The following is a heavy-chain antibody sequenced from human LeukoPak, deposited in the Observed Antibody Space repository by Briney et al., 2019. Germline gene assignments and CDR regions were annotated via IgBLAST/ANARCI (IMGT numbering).Heavy chain of an antibody. CDR3: ARNRGGSLVRWLQYRWFDP. Sequence: ASVKVSCKASGYTFTGYYMHWVRQAPGQGLEWMGIINPSGGSTSYAQKFQGRVTMTRDMSTSTVYMELSSLRSEDTAVYYCARNRGGSLVRWLQYRWFDPWGQGTLVTVSS. CDR1: GYTFTGYY. V-gene: IGHV1-46*01. J-gene: IGHJ5*02. D-gene: IGHD5-24*01. CDR2: INPSGGST.